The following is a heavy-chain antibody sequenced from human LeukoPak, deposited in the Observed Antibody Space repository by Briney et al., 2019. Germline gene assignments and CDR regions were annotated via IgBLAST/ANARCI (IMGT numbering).Heavy chain of an antibody. CDR3: ARDTYDSSGYHFYYMDV. Sequence: GGSLRLSCAVSGFTFNTYWMSWVRQAPGKGLEWVANIKEDGSEKHYGDSVRGRSTISRDNAKNSLYLRMNSLRAEDTALYFCARDTYDSSGYHFYYMDVWGKGTTVTVSS. D-gene: IGHD3-22*01. CDR2: IKEDGSEK. CDR1: GFTFNTYW. J-gene: IGHJ6*03. V-gene: IGHV3-7*01.